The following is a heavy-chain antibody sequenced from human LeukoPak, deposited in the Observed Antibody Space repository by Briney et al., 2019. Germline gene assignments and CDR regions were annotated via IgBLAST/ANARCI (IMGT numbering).Heavy chain of an antibody. Sequence: SETLSLTCGVSDGSFSGYYWTWIRQSPGKGLEWIGDINHSGSANHNPSLKSRVTISMDTSKNQFSLKLSSVTAADTAVYYCARGVYYGSGTYNWGQGTLVTVSS. CDR3: ARGVYYGSGTYN. V-gene: IGHV4-34*01. CDR2: INHSGSA. D-gene: IGHD3-10*01. CDR1: DGSFSGYY. J-gene: IGHJ4*02.